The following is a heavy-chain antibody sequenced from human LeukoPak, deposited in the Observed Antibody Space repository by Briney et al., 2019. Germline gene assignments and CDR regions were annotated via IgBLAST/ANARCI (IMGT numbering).Heavy chain of an antibody. CDR3: ARGLEGPANTFHYYYYGMDV. V-gene: IGHV6-1*01. CDR2: TYYRSKWYN. Sequence: SQTLSLTCAISGDSVSSNSAAWNWIRQSPSRGLEWLGRTYYRSKWYNDYAVSVKSRITINPDTSKNQFSLQLNSVTPEDTAVYYCARGLEGPANTFHYYYYGMDVWGQGTTVTVSS. J-gene: IGHJ6*02. CDR1: GDSVSSNSAA. D-gene: IGHD2-2*02.